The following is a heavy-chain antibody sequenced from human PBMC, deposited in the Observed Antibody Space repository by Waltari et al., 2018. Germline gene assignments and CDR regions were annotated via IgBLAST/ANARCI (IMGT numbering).Heavy chain of an antibody. CDR2: ISDGDKSI. J-gene: IGHJ6*02. V-gene: IGHV3-48*03. Sequence: ELQLVESGGGLVQPGGSLRIPCVASGFSFRICELNWVRQAPGKGLEWISYISDGDKSIAYAESVKGRFTVSRDNAKNSLHLKMNNLRAEDTATYYCVRDGLGSGWTRVDVWGQGTTVTVSS. D-gene: IGHD2-15*01. CDR1: GFSFRICE. CDR3: VRDGLGSGWTRVDV.